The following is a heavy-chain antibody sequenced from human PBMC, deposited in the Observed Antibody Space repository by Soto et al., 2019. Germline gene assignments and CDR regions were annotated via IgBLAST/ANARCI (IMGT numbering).Heavy chain of an antibody. D-gene: IGHD2-2*01. CDR1: GGSISSNSYY. J-gene: IGHJ5*02. V-gene: IGHV4-39*01. CDR3: ARLRGYCSSTSCSESRFDP. Sequence: SESLSLNCTVAGGSISSNSYYLGWVRQPPGKGLEWIGSIYYSGSTYYNPSLKSRVTISVDTSKNQFSLKLSSMTAADTAVYYCARLRGYCSSTSCSESRFDPWGQGTLVTRSS. CDR2: IYYSGST.